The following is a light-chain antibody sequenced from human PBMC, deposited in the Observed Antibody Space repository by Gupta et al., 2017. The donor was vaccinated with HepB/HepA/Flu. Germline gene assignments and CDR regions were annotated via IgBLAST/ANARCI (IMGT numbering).Light chain of an antibody. J-gene: IGLJ3*02. CDR1: TGYVTSSHY. V-gene: IGLV7-46*01. CDR3: LLDYDSARV. Sequence: QAVVTQAASLPVSPGGTVTLTCVSSTGYVTSSHYPYWFQQKPGQAPRALIYNTNNRDAWTPARFSGSLLGGKASLTLSGAQPEDEDDYYCLLDYDSARVFGGGTKLTVL. CDR2: NTN.